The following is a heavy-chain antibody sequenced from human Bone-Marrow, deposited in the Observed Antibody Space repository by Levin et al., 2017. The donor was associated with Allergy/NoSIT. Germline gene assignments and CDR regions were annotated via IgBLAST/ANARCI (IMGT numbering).Heavy chain of an antibody. CDR2: ICGFDGDT. CDR1: GYTFTTYG. D-gene: IGHD6-19*01. CDR3: WRADGGAVAGAPLED. Sequence: VASVKVSCTTSGYTFTTYGISWLRQAPGQGLEWMGWICGFDGDTNYAQKFQGRVILTTDTSTSIAFLDLRSLKADDTAVYYCWRADGGAVAGAPLEDWGQGTLVTVSS. J-gene: IGHJ4*02. V-gene: IGHV1-18*01.